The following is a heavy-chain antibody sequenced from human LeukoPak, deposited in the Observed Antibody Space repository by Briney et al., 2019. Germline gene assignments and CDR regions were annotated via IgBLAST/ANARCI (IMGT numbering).Heavy chain of an antibody. V-gene: IGHV4-4*07. CDR2: LYPGVST. J-gene: IGHJ6*03. CDR1: GGPIYSYY. Sequence: SETLSLTCTVSGGPIYSYYWSWIRQTAGKGLQWIGRLYPGVSTDYNPSLKSRVSISVDTSKNQFALKRSAVTAADTAVYYCARLKFYDSTGYSPGHYMDVWGKGTTVTVSS. D-gene: IGHD3-22*01. CDR3: ARLKFYDSTGYSPGHYMDV.